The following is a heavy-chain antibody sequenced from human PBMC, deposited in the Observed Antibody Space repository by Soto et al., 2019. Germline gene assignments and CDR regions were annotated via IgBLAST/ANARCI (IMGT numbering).Heavy chain of an antibody. CDR1: GFSFSNYG. J-gene: IGHJ3*02. D-gene: IGHD3-3*01. CDR3: TKDAEAYDFAFDK. CDR2: ITKTGRST. Sequence: GGSLRLSCGTSGFSFSNYGMNWGRQAPGKGLEWVSGITKTGRSTFIADSVRGRFTISRDNLKNIMYLQMNSLRVDDTALYYCTKDAEAYDFAFDKWGQGTMVTVSS. V-gene: IGHV3-23*01.